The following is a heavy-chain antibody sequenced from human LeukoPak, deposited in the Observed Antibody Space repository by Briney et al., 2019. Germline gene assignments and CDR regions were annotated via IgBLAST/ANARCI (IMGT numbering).Heavy chain of an antibody. CDR2: TYYRSKWYN. J-gene: IGHJ3*02. CDR3: ARDADWGYDAFDI. CDR1: GDSVSVNSDV. V-gene: IGHV6-1*01. Sequence: SQTLSLTCAISGDSVSVNSDVWNWIRQSPSRGLEWLGRTYYRSKWYNDYAVSVKSRITISPDTSKNQFSLHLNSLTPEDTAVYYCARDADWGYDAFDIWGQGTMVTVSS. D-gene: IGHD7-27*01.